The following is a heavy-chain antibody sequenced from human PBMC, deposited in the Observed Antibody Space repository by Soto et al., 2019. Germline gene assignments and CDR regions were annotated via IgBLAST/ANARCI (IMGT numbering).Heavy chain of an antibody. CDR3: ARDVVSTIGLFDF. Sequence: ASVKVSCKASGYTFIGYYLHWVRQAPGQGLEWMGWINPNSGATNYPQKFQGRVTMTRDTSITTAYMELSRLRSDDTAFSFCARDVVSTIGLFDFWGQGTPVTVS. CDR1: GYTFIGYY. J-gene: IGHJ4*02. D-gene: IGHD5-12*01. CDR2: INPNSGAT. V-gene: IGHV1-2*02.